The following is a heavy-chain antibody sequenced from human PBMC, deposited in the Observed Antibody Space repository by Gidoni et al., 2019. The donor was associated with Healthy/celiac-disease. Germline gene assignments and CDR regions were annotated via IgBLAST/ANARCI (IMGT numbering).Heavy chain of an antibody. CDR1: GGSVSSGSYY. CDR2: IYYSGST. D-gene: IGHD4-17*01. J-gene: IGHJ6*02. CDR3: ARAVTTVTGYYYGMDV. Sequence: QVQLQESGPGLVKPSETLSLTCTVSGGSVSSGSYYWSWIRQPPGKGLEWIGYIYYSGSTNYNPSLKSRVTISVDTSKNQFSLKLSSVTAADTAVYYCARAVTTVTGYYYGMDVWGQGTTVTVSS. V-gene: IGHV4-61*01.